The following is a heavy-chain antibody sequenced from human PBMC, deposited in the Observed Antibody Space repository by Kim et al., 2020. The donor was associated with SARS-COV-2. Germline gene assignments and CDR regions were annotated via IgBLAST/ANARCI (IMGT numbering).Heavy chain of an antibody. CDR2: SMRKDESYRT. J-gene: IGHJ6*02. CDR1: GFSFSDYC. D-gene: IGHD6-13*01. CDR3: ARCVAPDGGGLDV. V-gene: IGHV3-72*01. Sequence: GGSLRLSCAASGFSFSDYCLDWVRQPPGKGLEWVGRSMRKDESYRTQYGASVRGRFIISRDEPNNSLYLQMSSLQTEDTAVYSCARCVAPDGGGLDVWGQGTTLIVSS.